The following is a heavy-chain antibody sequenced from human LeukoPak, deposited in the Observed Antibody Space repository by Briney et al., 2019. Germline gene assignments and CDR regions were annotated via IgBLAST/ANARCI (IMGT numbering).Heavy chain of an antibody. CDR3: ARGLTDYFDF. CDR2: IIPLFGTA. Sequence: GASVKVSCKASGGTFSNYAINWVRQAPGQGLEWMGGIIPLFGTANYAQKFQGRVTITADESTSTAYVELSSLRSEDTAVYYCARGLTDYFDFWGQGTLVTVSS. J-gene: IGHJ4*02. D-gene: IGHD1-14*01. V-gene: IGHV1-69*13. CDR1: GGTFSNYA.